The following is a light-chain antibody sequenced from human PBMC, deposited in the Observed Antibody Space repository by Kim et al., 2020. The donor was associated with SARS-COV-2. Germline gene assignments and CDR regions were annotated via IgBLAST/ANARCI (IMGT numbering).Light chain of an antibody. CDR2: QDS. CDR1: KWGDKY. Sequence: VSPGQTASITCSGDKWGDKYACWYQQKPGQSPVLVIYQDSKRPSGIPERFSGSNSGNTATLTISGTQAMDEADYYCQAWDSSTYVFGTGTKVTVL. J-gene: IGLJ1*01. V-gene: IGLV3-1*01. CDR3: QAWDSSTYV.